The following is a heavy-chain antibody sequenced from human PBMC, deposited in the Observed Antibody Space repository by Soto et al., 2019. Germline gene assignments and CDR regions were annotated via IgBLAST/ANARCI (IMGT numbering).Heavy chain of an antibody. CDR1: GFTFRSSG. CDR3: AIVRVTDSPLDH. V-gene: IGHV3-30*03. CDR2: LAYDGRQK. J-gene: IGHJ4*02. D-gene: IGHD2-21*02. Sequence: QVHLVESGGGVVQPGTSLTLTCTASGFTFRSSGMHWVRQAPGKGLEWLAFLAYDGRQKFYADSVKGRFSISRDNAKNTLYLHMSRLTADDTAIYYCAIVRVTDSPLDHWGRGNLVTVSS.